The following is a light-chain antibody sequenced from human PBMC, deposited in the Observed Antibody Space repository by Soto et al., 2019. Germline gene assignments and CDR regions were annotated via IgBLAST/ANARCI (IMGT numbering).Light chain of an antibody. CDR3: SSHAGINNVV. CDR2: EVT. J-gene: IGLJ3*02. CDR1: SIDVGGYNY. V-gene: IGLV2-8*01. Sequence: QSVLTQPPSASGSPGQSVTISCTGTSIDVGGYNYVSWYQQHPGKAPKLMIYEVTKRPSGVPDRFSGSKSGNTASLTVSGLLAEDEDDYYCSSHAGINNVVFGGGTKLTVL.